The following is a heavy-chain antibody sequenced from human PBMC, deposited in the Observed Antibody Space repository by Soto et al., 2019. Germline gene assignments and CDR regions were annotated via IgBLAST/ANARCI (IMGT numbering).Heavy chain of an antibody. Sequence: PSVTLCLTCTVAGGSIGSVGYYWSWIRQHPGKGLEWIGYIYYSGSTYYNPSLKSRVTISVDTSKNQFSLKLSSVTAADTAVYYCARDRRDFWSGYHFDYWGQGTLVTVSS. V-gene: IGHV4-31*03. CDR2: IYYSGST. J-gene: IGHJ4*02. CDR1: GGSIGSVGYY. D-gene: IGHD3-3*01. CDR3: ARDRRDFWSGYHFDY.